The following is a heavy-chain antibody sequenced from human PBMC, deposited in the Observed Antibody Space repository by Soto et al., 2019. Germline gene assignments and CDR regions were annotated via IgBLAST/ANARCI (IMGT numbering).Heavy chain of an antibody. J-gene: IGHJ4*02. Sequence: GGSLRLSCAASGFTFSSYAMSWVRQAPGKGLVWVSRINSDGSSTFYADSVKGRFTISRDNAKNTLYLQMNSLRADDTAVYYCASSLLTPFDYWGQGTLVTVSS. V-gene: IGHV3-74*01. CDR2: INSDGSST. D-gene: IGHD7-27*01. CDR1: GFTFSSYA. CDR3: ASSLLTPFDY.